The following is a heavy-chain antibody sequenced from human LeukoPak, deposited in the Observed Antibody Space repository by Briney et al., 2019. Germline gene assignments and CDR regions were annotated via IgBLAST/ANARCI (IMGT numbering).Heavy chain of an antibody. CDR2: IRYDGSNK. Sequence: GGSLRLSCAASGFTFSNYGMSWARQAPGKGLEWVAFIRYDGSNKYYADSVKGRFTISRDNSKNTLYLQMNSLRAEDTAVYYCAKASYGSGSYYRYWGQGTLVTVSS. V-gene: IGHV3-30*02. D-gene: IGHD3-10*01. CDR1: GFTFSNYG. J-gene: IGHJ4*02. CDR3: AKASYGSGSYYRY.